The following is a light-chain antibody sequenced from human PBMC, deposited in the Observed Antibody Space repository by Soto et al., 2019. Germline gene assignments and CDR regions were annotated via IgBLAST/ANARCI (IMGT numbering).Light chain of an antibody. CDR1: QGINIA. J-gene: IGKJ4*01. CDR2: TAS. Sequence: DIPMTQSPSSVSASVGDRVTITCRASQGINIALAWFQQKPGEAPRLLIYTASSLHSGVPSRFSGSGSGTDFTLTITSLQPEDFATYYCQQGHSFPLTFGGGTKVEIK. CDR3: QQGHSFPLT. V-gene: IGKV1-12*01.